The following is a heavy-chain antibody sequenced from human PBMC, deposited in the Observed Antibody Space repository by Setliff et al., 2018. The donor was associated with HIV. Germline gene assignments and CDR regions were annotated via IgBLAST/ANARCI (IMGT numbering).Heavy chain of an antibody. CDR1: GFTFHDFS. J-gene: IGHJ4*02. CDR3: ARDQLRTPERWDFDF. Sequence: SCAASGFTFHDFSMHWVRQAPGKGLEWVSLINKDGHHTLYADSVRGRFIISRDSVRNEVYLQIKRLRVEDTAVYYCARDQLRTPERWDFDFWGQGTLVTVSS. CDR2: INKDGHHT. V-gene: IGHV3-43*01. D-gene: IGHD1-26*01.